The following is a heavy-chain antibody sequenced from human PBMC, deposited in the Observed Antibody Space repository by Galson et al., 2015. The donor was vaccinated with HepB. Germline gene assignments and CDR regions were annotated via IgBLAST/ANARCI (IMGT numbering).Heavy chain of an antibody. CDR1: GFTISNYV. CDR2: IGIGGAK. V-gene: IGHV3-48*03. CDR3: AREHSNSWYFDS. Sequence: SLRLSCAASGFTISNYVVNWVRQAPGEGLEWLSYIGIGGAKYYADSVKGRFTISRDNAKNSLYLQMNSLRGEDTAVYYCAREHSNSWYFDSWGQGTLVTVSS. J-gene: IGHJ4*02. D-gene: IGHD6-13*01.